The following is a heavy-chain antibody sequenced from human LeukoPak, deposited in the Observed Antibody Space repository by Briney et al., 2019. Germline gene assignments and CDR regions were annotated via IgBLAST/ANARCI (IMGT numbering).Heavy chain of an antibody. Sequence: SSETLSLTCTVSGGSISSYYWSWIRQPPGKGLEWIGLIYTSGTTNYNPSLKSRVTVSLDTSKNQFSLKLSSVTAADTAVYYCAKVFHDWGQGTMVTVSS. CDR2: IYTSGTT. V-gene: IGHV4-4*07. CDR3: AKVFHD. CDR1: GGSISSYY. J-gene: IGHJ3*01.